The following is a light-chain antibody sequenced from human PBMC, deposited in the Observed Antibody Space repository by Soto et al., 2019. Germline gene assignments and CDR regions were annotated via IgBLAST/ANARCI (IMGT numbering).Light chain of an antibody. CDR2: HAS. V-gene: IGKV1-5*01. J-gene: IGKJ1*01. CDR1: QSISNW. CDR3: QQYNNWPPT. Sequence: DIQMTQSPSTLPASVGDRVTITCRASQSISNWLAWYQQKPGTAPKVLIYHASNLQSGVPSRFSGSGSGTEFTLTISSLQSEDFAVYYCQQYNNWPPTFGQGTKVDIK.